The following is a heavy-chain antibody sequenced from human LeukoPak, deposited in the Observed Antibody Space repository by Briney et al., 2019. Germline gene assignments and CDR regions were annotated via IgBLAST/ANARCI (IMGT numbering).Heavy chain of an antibody. CDR2: VSHSGIT. J-gene: IGHJ5*02. V-gene: IGHV4-59*08. CDR3: ARLVIP. CDR1: GGSISSFY. Sequence: PSETLSLTCTVSGGSISSFYWSWIRQPPGKGLEWLGSVSHSGITYYNSSLNSRVTISVDTSKNQFSLKVNSVTAADTAVYYCARLVIPWGQGILVTVSS. D-gene: IGHD3-10*01.